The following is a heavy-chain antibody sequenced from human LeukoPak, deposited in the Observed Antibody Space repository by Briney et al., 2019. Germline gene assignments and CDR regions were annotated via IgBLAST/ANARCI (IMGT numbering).Heavy chain of an antibody. CDR3: ASSGGAEVAGTD. D-gene: IGHD6-19*01. CDR1: GDSITSGSYY. Sequence: SETLSLTCTVSGDSITSGSYYWGWIRQPPGRGLEWIGSIYYSGNTYYNPSLKSRVTISVDTSNNEFSLRLTSVTAADTGVYYCASSGGAEVAGTDWGQGTLVTVSS. V-gene: IGHV4-39*07. J-gene: IGHJ4*02. CDR2: IYYSGNT.